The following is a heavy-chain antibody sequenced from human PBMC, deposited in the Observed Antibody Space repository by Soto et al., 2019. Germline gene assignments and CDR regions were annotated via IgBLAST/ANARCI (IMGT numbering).Heavy chain of an antibody. J-gene: IGHJ4*02. CDR2: INAGNGNT. Sequence: GASVKVSCKASGYTFTSYAMHWVRQAPGQRLEWMGWINAGNGNTNYAQKLQGRVTMTTDTSTSTAYMELRSLRSDDTAVYYCARDPLVGELLGNFDYWGQGTLVNVSS. CDR3: ARDPLVGELLGNFDY. CDR1: GYTFTSYA. V-gene: IGHV1-3*01. D-gene: IGHD1-26*01.